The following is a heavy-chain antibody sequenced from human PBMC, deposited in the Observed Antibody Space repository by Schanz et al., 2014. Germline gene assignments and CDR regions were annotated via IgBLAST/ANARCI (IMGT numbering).Heavy chain of an antibody. V-gene: IGHV3-33*08. D-gene: IGHD1-26*01. Sequence: QLMQSGSEVRKPGASVKVSCKASGFNFGSHGMHWVRQAPGKGLEWVAVISYDGSFKNYADSVRGRITMSRDNSKNTMYLQINNLRADDTAVYYCARNRGSGGQNWYFDLWGRGTLVTVSS. CDR1: GFNFGSHG. J-gene: IGHJ2*01. CDR2: ISYDGSFK. CDR3: ARNRGSGGQNWYFDL.